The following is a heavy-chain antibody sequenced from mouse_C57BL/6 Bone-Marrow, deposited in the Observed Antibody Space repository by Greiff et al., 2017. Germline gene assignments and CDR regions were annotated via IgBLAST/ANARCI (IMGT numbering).Heavy chain of an antibody. CDR1: GFSLTSYG. Sequence: VKLMESGPGLVAPSQSLSITCTVSGFSLTSYGVDWVRQSPGKGLEWLGVIWGVGSTNYNSALKSRLSISKDNSKSQVFLKMNSLQTDDTAMYYCASVGYGSRAWFAYWGQGTLVTVSA. CDR3: ASVGYGSRAWFAY. J-gene: IGHJ3*01. CDR2: IWGVGST. D-gene: IGHD1-1*01. V-gene: IGHV2-6*01.